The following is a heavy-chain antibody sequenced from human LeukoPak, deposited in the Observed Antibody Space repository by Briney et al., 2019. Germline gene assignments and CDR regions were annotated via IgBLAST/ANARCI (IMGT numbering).Heavy chain of an antibody. CDR3: ARARGRWHLLPLDF. D-gene: IGHD1-26*01. CDR2: ISHDGGTK. J-gene: IGHJ4*02. V-gene: IGHV3-30*04. CDR1: GFSFSNFA. Sequence: GRSLRLSCAASGFSFSNFAIHWVRQAPGKGLEWLAVISHDGGTKHYADSVKGRFTISRDNSNNSLSLQMNSLSAEDTAVYYCARARGRWHLLPLDFWGQGTLVTVSS.